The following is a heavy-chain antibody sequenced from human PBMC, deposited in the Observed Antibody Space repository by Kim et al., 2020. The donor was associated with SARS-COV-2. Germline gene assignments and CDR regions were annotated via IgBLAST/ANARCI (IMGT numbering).Heavy chain of an antibody. CDR2: ST. D-gene: IGHD6-6*01. CDR3: TRVEYNAFDI. V-gene: IGHV3-53*01. J-gene: IGHJ3*02. Sequence: STYYAESVKGRFTISRDNSKNTLYLQINSLGAEDTAVYYCTRVEYNAFDIWGEGTMVTVSS.